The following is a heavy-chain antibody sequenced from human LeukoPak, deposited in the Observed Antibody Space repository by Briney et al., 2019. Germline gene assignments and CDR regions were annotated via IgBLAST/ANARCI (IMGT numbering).Heavy chain of an antibody. CDR1: GFTFSSYG. CDR3: ARIEQLAASSDY. D-gene: IGHD1/OR15-1a*01. Sequence: GGSLRLSCAASGFTFSSYGMHWVRQAPGKGLEWVAAISYDGSNKYYADSVKGRFTISRDNSKNTLYLQMNSLRAEDTAVYYCARIEQLAASSDYWGQGTLVTVSS. V-gene: IGHV3-30*03. J-gene: IGHJ4*02. CDR2: ISYDGSNK.